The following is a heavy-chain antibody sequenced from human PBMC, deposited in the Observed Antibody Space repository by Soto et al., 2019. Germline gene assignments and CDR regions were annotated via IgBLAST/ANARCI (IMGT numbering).Heavy chain of an antibody. CDR3: ASGGGGNSLDY. CDR1: GYTFTSYG. V-gene: IGHV1-18*01. Sequence: QVQLVQSGAEVKKPGASVKVSCKTSGYTFTSYGITWVRQAPGQGLEWMGWIRAYNGNTNYAQKLQGRVTMTTDTSTNTAYMDLRSLSSDDTAVYYCASGGGGNSLDYWGQGTLVTVSS. D-gene: IGHD2-21*02. CDR2: IRAYNGNT. J-gene: IGHJ4*02.